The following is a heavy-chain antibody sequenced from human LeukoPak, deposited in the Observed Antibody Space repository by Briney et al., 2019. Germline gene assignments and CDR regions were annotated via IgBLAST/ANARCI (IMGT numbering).Heavy chain of an antibody. CDR3: ARDGVYCGGDCYPTYFDY. V-gene: IGHV3-66*01. Sequence: GGSLRLSCAASGFTVSSNYMSWVRQAPGKGLEWVSVIYSGGSTYYADSVKGRFTISRDNSKNTLYLQMNSLRAEDTAVYYCARDGVYCGGDCYPTYFDYWGQGTLVTVSS. CDR2: IYSGGST. D-gene: IGHD2-21*02. CDR1: GFTVSSNY. J-gene: IGHJ4*02.